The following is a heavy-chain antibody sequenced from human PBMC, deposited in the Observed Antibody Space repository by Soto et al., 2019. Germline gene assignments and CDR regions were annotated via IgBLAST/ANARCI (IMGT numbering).Heavy chain of an antibody. CDR2: ISGSGGST. CDR3: ATTIPYYDSSGVDY. J-gene: IGHJ4*02. Sequence: GSLRLSCAASGFTFSSYAMSWVRQAPGKGLEWVSAISGSGGSTYYADSVKGRFTISRDNSKNTLYLQMNSLRAEDTAVYYCATTIPYYDSSGVDYWGQGTLVTVSS. D-gene: IGHD3-22*01. CDR1: GFTFSSYA. V-gene: IGHV3-23*01.